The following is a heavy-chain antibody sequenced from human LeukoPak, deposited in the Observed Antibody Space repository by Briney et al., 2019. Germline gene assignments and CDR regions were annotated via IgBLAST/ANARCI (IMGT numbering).Heavy chain of an antibody. CDR3: ARDEEVRGLYYFDY. Sequence: GASVKVSCKASGYTFTSYGISWVRQAPGQGLEWMGWIGAYNGNTNYAQKLQGRVTMTTDTSTSTAYMELRSLRSDDTAVYYCARDEEVRGLYYFDYWGQGTLVTVSS. V-gene: IGHV1-18*01. D-gene: IGHD2-2*01. J-gene: IGHJ4*02. CDR2: IGAYNGNT. CDR1: GYTFTSYG.